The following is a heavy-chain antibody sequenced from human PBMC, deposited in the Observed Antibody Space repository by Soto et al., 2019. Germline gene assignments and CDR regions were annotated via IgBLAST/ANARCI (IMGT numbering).Heavy chain of an antibody. CDR1: GYTFTSYG. D-gene: IGHD6-19*01. CDR2: ISAYNGNT. Sequence: QVQLVQSGAEVKKPGASVKVSCKASGYTFTSYGISWVRQAPGQGLEWMGWISAYNGNTNYAQKLQGRVTMTTDTSTSTAYRELRSLRSDDTAVYYWARDVLPIAVDPYGMDVWGQGTTVTVSS. CDR3: ARDVLPIAVDPYGMDV. J-gene: IGHJ6*02. V-gene: IGHV1-18*01.